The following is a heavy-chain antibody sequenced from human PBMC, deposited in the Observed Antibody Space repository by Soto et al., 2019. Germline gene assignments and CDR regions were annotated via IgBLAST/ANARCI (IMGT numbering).Heavy chain of an antibody. CDR3: ASHQIAICDY. J-gene: IGHJ4*02. D-gene: IGHD2-2*01. CDR2: ISASGRFK. Sequence: GGSLRLSCAASGFAFSDFDMSWVRQAPGKGLEWVSAISASGRFKPYADSVRGRFTISRDNFRGTVDLQMNSLRPEDTAVYYCASHQIAICDYWGRGTLVTVSS. CDR1: GFAFSDFD. V-gene: IGHV3-23*01.